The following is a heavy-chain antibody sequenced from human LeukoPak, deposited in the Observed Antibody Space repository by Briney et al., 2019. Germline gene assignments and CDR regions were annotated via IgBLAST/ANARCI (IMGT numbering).Heavy chain of an antibody. CDR2: ISSSSSYI. J-gene: IGHJ4*02. CDR3: AKESLLGHSYGFDY. CDR1: GFTFSSYR. V-gene: IGHV3-21*04. D-gene: IGHD5-18*01. Sequence: KPGGSLRLSCAASGFTFSSYRMNWVRQAPGKGLQWVSSISSSSSYIYYADSVKGRFTISRDNSKNTLYLQMNSLRAEDTAIYYCAKESLLGHSYGFDYWGQGTLVTVSS.